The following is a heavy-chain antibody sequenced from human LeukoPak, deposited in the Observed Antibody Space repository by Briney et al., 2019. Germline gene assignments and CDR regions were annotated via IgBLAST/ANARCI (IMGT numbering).Heavy chain of an antibody. Sequence: KSSETLSLTCTVSGGSFTSDYWSWIRQPAGKGLEWIGRFYTSGTTNYNPSLKSRVTMSADTSKNQFSLKLRSVTGADTAVYYCARCRHGNCDYFDYWGQGTLVTVSS. J-gene: IGHJ4*02. CDR3: ARCRHGNCDYFDY. CDR2: FYTSGTT. CDR1: GGSFTSDY. V-gene: IGHV4-4*07. D-gene: IGHD1-7*01.